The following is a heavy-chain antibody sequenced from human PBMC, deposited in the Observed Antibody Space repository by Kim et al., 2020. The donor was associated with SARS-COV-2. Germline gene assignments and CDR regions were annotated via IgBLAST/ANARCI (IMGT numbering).Heavy chain of an antibody. V-gene: IGHV4-39*07. CDR3: GMGEVVVVAGYFES. CDR1: GGSMSSDNYY. CDR2: MYYGGRA. D-gene: IGHD2-15*01. J-gene: IGHJ4*02. Sequence: SETLSLTCNVSGGSMSSDNYYWGWVRQPPGRGLEWIASMYYGGRADYNPSLQSRVTISLDRTKNLFSLRLSSVTAADTAMYFCGMGEVVVVAGYFESWGQGSLVTVSS.